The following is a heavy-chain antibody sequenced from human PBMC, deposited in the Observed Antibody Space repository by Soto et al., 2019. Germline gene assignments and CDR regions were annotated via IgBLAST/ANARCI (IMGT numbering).Heavy chain of an antibody. V-gene: IGHV1-2*04. D-gene: IGHD2-2*01. CDR2: INPNSGGT. J-gene: IGHJ6*02. Sequence: ALVKVACKASGYTFTGYYRRWVRQAPGQGLEWMGWINPNSGGTNYAQKFQGWVTMTRDTSISTAYMELSRLRSDDTAVYYCARGGWDIVVVPADYGMDVWGQGTTVTVSS. CDR3: ARGGWDIVVVPADYGMDV. CDR1: GYTFTGYY.